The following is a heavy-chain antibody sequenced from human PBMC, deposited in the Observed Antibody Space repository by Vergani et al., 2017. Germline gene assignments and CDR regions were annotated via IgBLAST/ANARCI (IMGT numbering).Heavy chain of an antibody. J-gene: IGHJ4*02. CDR1: GFTFNSYG. D-gene: IGHD2-15*01. V-gene: IGHV3-30*02. CDR2: IRSDESRR. CDR3: ANEGGGYCSGETWYPEY. Sequence: QVQLVESGGGVVQPGGSLRLSCAASGFTFNSYGMHWVRQAPGKGLEWVASIRSDESRRYYGDSMEGPFTISRDNSKNTLYLQMKSLRPEDTAVYYCANEGGGYCSGETWYPEYGGQGTLVIVSS.